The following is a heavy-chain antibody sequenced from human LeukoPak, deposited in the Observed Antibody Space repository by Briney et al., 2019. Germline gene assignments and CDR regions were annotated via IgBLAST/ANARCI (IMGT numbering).Heavy chain of an antibody. V-gene: IGHV3-21*01. CDR1: GFTFSSYS. D-gene: IGHD6-19*01. CDR2: ISSSSSSYI. J-gene: IGHJ4*02. CDR3: ARVVAVAGIYYFDY. Sequence: TGGSLRLSCAASGFTFSSYSMNWVRQAPGKGLEWVSSISSSSSSYIYYADSVKGRFTVSRDNAKNSLYQQMNSLRAEDTAVYYCARVVAVAGIYYFDYWGQGTLVTVSS.